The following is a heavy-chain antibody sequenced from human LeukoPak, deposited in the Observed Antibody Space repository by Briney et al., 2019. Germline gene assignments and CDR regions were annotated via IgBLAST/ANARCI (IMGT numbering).Heavy chain of an antibody. Sequence: GGSLRLSCAASGFTFSSYAMSWVRQAPGKGLEWVSSISAGAGSTYYADSVKGRFTISRDNSKNTLYLQMNRLRAEDTAVYYCATLKLGKSPFDYWGQGTLVTVSS. CDR2: ISAGAGST. CDR3: ATLKLGKSPFDY. CDR1: GFTFSSYA. J-gene: IGHJ4*02. D-gene: IGHD1-26*01. V-gene: IGHV3-23*01.